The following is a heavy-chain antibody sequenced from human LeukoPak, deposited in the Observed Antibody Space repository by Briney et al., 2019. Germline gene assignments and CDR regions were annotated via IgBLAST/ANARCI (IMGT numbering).Heavy chain of an antibody. CDR3: ARPTMLSYEPDWYFDL. J-gene: IGHJ2*01. V-gene: IGHV3-23*01. Sequence: GGSLRLSCAASGFTFSSYAMSWVRQAPGKGLEWVSGISGSGGSTYYAGSVKGRFTISRDNSKNTLYLQMNRLRAEDTAVYYCARPTMLSYEPDWYFDLWGRGTLVTVSS. CDR1: GFTFSSYA. D-gene: IGHD3-10*02. CDR2: ISGSGGST.